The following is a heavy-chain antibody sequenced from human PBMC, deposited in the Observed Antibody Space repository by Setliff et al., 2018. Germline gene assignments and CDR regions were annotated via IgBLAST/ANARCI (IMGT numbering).Heavy chain of an antibody. V-gene: IGHV4-61*01. Sequence: LSLTCTVSGGSVSSGSYYWSWIRQPPGKGLEWIGYIYYSGSTNYNPSLKSRATISVDTSKNQFSLKLSSVTAADTAVYYCARGETSSGWYIYYHYYMDVWGKGTTVTVSS. D-gene: IGHD6-19*01. CDR3: ARGETSSGWYIYYHYYMDV. CDR1: GGSVSSGSYY. J-gene: IGHJ6*03. CDR2: IYYSGST.